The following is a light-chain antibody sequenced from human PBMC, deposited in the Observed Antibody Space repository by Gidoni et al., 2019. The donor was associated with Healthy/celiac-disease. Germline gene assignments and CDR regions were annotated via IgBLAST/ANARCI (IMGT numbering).Light chain of an antibody. CDR2: GAS. V-gene: IGKV3-15*01. CDR1: QSGSSN. Sequence: EILMTQSPATLSASPRERAALSCRASQSGSSNLAWYQQKPGQDPRLLIYGASTRPTGLPARFSGSGSGTEFTLPISSLQSEDFAVYYCQQYNNWPPITFGQGTRLEIK. J-gene: IGKJ5*01. CDR3: QQYNNWPPIT.